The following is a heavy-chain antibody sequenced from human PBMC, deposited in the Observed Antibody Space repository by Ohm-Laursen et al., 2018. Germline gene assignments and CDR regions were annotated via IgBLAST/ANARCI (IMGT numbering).Heavy chain of an antibody. CDR1: GFTVSSNY. J-gene: IGHJ6*02. V-gene: IGHV3-53*01. CDR3: AKRGAVRDFLYGMDV. CDR2: IYSGGST. Sequence: SLRLSCAASGFTVSSNYMSWVRQAPGKGLEWVSVIYSGGSTYYADSVKGRFIISRDTSTNTLFLQMNSLRAEDTAVYFCAKRGAVRDFLYGMDVWGQGTTVTVSS. D-gene: IGHD2-8*01.